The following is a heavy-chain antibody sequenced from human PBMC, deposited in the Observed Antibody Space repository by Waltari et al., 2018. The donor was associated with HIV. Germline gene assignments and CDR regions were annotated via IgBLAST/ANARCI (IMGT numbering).Heavy chain of an antibody. V-gene: IGHV3-23*01. D-gene: IGHD1-26*01. CDR1: GFTFINYA. Sequence: EVQLLESGGGLVQPGGSLRLSCAVSGFTFINYAMSWVRQAPGKGLEWVSGISGSGGSTYYADSVKGRFTISRDNSKNTLYLQMNSLRAEDTALYYCAKDYSGSYTRGYSDYWGQGTLVTVSS. CDR3: AKDYSGSYTRGYSDY. CDR2: ISGSGGST. J-gene: IGHJ4*02.